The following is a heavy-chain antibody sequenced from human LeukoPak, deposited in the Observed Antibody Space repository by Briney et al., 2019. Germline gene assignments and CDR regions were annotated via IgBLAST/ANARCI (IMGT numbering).Heavy chain of an antibody. D-gene: IGHD3-22*01. CDR2: IYGSGST. CDR3: ARGTRRHYDGSGYYYGEFDS. CDR1: GGSISRDF. J-gene: IGHJ4*02. V-gene: IGHV4-59*01. Sequence: SETLSLTCTVSGGSISRDFWIWVRQPPGKGLEWIGYIYGSGSTNYNPSLKSRVSISGDTSKNQFSLKVNSVTAADTAMYYCARGTRRHYDGSGYYYGEFDSWGQGILVTVSS.